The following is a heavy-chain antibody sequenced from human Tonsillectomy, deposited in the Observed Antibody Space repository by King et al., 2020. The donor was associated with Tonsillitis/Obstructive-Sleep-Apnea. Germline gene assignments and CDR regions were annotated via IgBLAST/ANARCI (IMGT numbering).Heavy chain of an antibody. D-gene: IGHD3-22*01. CDR3: YYYDSSGGGY. J-gene: IGHJ4*02. Sequence: VQLVESGGGLVKPGGSLRLSCAASGFTFSNAWMNWVRQAPGKGLEWVGRIKSKTDGGTTDYAAPVKGRFTISRDDSKNTLYLQMNSLKTEDTAVYCIYYYDSSGGGYWGQGTLVTVSS. CDR1: GFTFSNAW. V-gene: IGHV3-15*07. CDR2: IKSKTDGGTT.